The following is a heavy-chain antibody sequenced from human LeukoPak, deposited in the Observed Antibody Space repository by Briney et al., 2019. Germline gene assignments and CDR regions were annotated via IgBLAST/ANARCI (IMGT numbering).Heavy chain of an antibody. CDR3: AKVEWLFLFAFDI. J-gene: IGHJ3*02. Sequence: GGSLRLSCAASGFTFSSYAMSWVRQAPGKGLEWVSAISGSGGSTYYADSVKGRFTISRDNSKNTLYLQMNSLRAEDTAVYYWAKVEWLFLFAFDIRGQGTMVTVSS. V-gene: IGHV3-23*01. D-gene: IGHD3-3*01. CDR1: GFTFSSYA. CDR2: ISGSGGST.